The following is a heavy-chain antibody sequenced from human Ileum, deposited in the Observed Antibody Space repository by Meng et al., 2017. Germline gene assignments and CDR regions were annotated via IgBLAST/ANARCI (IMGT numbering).Heavy chain of an antibody. D-gene: IGHD2-21*01. CDR3: VRNEGYSLGD. Sequence: QGQLQELGTRWVNPSGTLSLTGAVSGDSSSSGDWWRWVRQPPGKGLEWIGEISQESGRTNYNPSLKSRVTISLDKSKNQFSLNLNSVTAADTAVYYCVRNEGYSLGDWGQGTLVTVSS. CDR1: GDSSSSGDW. CDR2: ISQESGRT. J-gene: IGHJ4*02. V-gene: IGHV4-4*02.